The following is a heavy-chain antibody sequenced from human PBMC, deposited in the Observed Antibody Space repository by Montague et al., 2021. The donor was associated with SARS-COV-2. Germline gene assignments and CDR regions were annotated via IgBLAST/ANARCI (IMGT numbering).Heavy chain of an antibody. CDR2: IYYSGXT. V-gene: IGHV4-39*01. CDR3: ARGLVGWFDP. CDR1: GGSISSSSYY. Sequence: SETLSLTCTVSGGSISSSSYYWGWIRQPRGKGLEWIGSIYYSGXTXYXXSLKSRVTISVDTSKNQFSLKLSSVTAADTAVYYCARGLVGWFDPWGQGTLVTVSS. D-gene: IGHD3/OR15-3a*01. J-gene: IGHJ5*02.